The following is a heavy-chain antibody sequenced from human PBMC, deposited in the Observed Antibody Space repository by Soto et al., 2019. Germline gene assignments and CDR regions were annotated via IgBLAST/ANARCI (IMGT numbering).Heavy chain of an antibody. V-gene: IGHV3-15*01. J-gene: IGHJ4*02. CDR1: GFTFSNAW. CDR2: IKSTTDGGTT. Sequence: EVQLVESGGVLVKPGGSLRLSCAASGFTFSNAWMSWVRQAPGQGLEWVGRIKSTTDGGTTDYAAPVKGRYTISRDDSKNTLYRQMNSLKSEDTAVYYCTTEGESSSSSGDYWGQGNLGTGSS. CDR3: TTEGESSSSSGDY. D-gene: IGHD6-6*01.